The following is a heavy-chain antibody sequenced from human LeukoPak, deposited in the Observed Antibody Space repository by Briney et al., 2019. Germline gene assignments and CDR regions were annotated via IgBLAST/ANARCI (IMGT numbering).Heavy chain of an antibody. D-gene: IGHD2-8*02. V-gene: IGHV4-59*01. J-gene: IGHJ3*02. CDR1: GGSISSYY. CDR3: ARLVLGAFDI. CDR2: IYYSGST. Sequence: SETLSLTCTVSGGSISSYYWSWIRQPPGKGLEWIGYIYYSGSTNYNPSLKSRVTISVDTSKNQFSLKLSSVTAADTAVYYCARLVLGAFDIWGHGTMVTVSS.